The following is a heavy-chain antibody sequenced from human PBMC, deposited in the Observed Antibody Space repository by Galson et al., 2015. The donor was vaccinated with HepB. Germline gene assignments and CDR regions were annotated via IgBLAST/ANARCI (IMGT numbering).Heavy chain of an antibody. J-gene: IGHJ6*02. V-gene: IGHV6-1*01. CDR2: TYYRSKWYN. Sequence: CAISGDSVSSNSAAWNWIRQSPSRGLEWLGRTYYRSKWYNDYAVSVKSRITINPDTSKNQFSLQLNSVTPEDTAVYYCASTSTAAGLNYYYSMDVWGQGTTVTVSS. D-gene: IGHD6-13*01. CDR3: ASTSTAAGLNYYYSMDV. CDR1: GDSVSSNSAA.